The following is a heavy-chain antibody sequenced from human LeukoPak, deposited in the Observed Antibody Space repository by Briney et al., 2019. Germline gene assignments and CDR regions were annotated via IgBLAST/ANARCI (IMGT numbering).Heavy chain of an antibody. V-gene: IGHV1-24*01. J-gene: IGHJ4*02. CDR2: FDPEGGET. CDR3: ARDPEGYCSGGSCPYFDY. CDR1: GYTLTELS. D-gene: IGHD2-15*01. Sequence: EASVKVSCKVSGYTLTELSMHWVRQAPGKGLEWMGGFDPEGGETIYAQKFQGRVTMTRDTSTSTVYMELSSLRSEDTAVYYCARDPEGYCSGGSCPYFDYWGQGTLVTVSS.